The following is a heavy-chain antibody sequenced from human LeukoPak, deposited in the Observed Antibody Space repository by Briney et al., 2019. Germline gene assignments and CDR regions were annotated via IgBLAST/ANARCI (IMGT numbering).Heavy chain of an antibody. Sequence: PSETLSLTCTVSGDSISSGGYYWSWIRQPPGEGLEWIGFIYHTGNTYYNPSLKSRVTISVDTSKNQFSLKLSSVTAADTAVYYCARSGVATVTTGPWGQGTLVTVSS. D-gene: IGHD4-17*01. CDR2: IYHTGNT. CDR3: ARSGVATVTTGP. J-gene: IGHJ5*02. V-gene: IGHV4-30-2*02. CDR1: GDSISSGGYY.